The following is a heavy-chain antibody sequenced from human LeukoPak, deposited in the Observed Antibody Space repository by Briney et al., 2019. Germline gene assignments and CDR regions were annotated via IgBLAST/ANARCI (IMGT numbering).Heavy chain of an antibody. Sequence: GGSLRLSCAASGFSFRSRWMHWVRQAPGKELVWVSRINGDGSTTNYADSVRGRLTISRDNAKNTLYLQMNSLRADDSAVYFCASLVGGYYPPVEAFDVWGQGTMVTVSS. CDR3: ASLVGGYYPPVEAFDV. D-gene: IGHD3-3*01. J-gene: IGHJ3*01. CDR2: INGDGSTT. V-gene: IGHV3-74*01. CDR1: GFSFRSRW.